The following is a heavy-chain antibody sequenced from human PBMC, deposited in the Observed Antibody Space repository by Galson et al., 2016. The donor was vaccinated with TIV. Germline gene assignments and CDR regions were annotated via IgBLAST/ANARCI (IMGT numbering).Heavy chain of an antibody. CDR2: IYPADSDT. CDR3: ARGSGTIFGLVRAMDY. Sequence: QSGAEVKKPGESLKISCKGSGYSFTTYWIGWVRQMPGKGLEWMGNIYPADSDTKYSPSFQGQVTISADKSITTAYLQWASLTASDTAMYYCARGSGTIFGLVRAMDYWGQGSLVTVSS. J-gene: IGHJ4*02. V-gene: IGHV5-51*01. D-gene: IGHD3-3*01. CDR1: GYSFTTYW.